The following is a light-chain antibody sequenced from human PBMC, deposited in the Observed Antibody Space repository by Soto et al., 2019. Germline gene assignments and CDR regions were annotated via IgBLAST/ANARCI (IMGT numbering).Light chain of an antibody. CDR1: SSNIGVGYD. J-gene: IGLJ1*01. V-gene: IGLV1-40*01. CDR2: ANS. CDR3: CSYGSSTTYV. Sequence: QSVLTQPPSVSGAPGQRVTISCSGSSSNIGVGYDVHWYQQLPGRAPKLLIYANSIRPAGIPDRFSGSKSGNTASLTISGLQAEDEADYYCCSYGSSTTYVFGSGTKLTVL.